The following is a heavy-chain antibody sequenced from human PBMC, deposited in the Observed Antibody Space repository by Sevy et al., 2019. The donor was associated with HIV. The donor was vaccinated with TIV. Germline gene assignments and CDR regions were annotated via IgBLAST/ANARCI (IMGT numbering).Heavy chain of an antibody. V-gene: IGHV3-11*01. CDR3: ARAPSSGWYGYYYAMDV. D-gene: IGHD6-19*01. Sequence: GGSLRLSCSGSGFIFSDYYMSWIRQAPGRGLEWVSYISGSGITYYADSVEGRFTISRDNARNSLYLQMNSLRADDTAVYYCARAPSSGWYGYYYAMDVWGQGTTVTVSS. CDR1: GFIFSDYY. CDR2: ISGSGIT. J-gene: IGHJ6*01.